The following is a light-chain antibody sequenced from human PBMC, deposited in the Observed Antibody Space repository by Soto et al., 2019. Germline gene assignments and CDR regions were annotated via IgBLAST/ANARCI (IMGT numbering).Light chain of an antibody. CDR2: DAS. Sequence: EIVLTQSPATLSLSPGERATLSCRASQSVSSYLAWYQQKAGQAPRLLIYDASNRATGIPARFSGSGSGTDFTLTISSLEPEDFAVYYCQKRINGPKYTFGQWTKLEIK. CDR3: QKRINGPKYT. V-gene: IGKV3-11*01. CDR1: QSVSSY. J-gene: IGKJ2*01.